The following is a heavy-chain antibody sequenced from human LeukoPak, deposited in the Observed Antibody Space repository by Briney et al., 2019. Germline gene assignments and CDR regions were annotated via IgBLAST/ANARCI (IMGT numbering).Heavy chain of an antibody. CDR2: ISSSSSTI. Sequence: GSLRLSCAASGFTFSSYSMNWVRQAPGKGLEWVSYISSSSSTIYYADSVKGRFTISRDNAKNSLYLQMNSLRAEDTAVYYCAREGQWLFYYYYGMDVWGQGTTVTVS. J-gene: IGHJ6*02. D-gene: IGHD6-19*01. CDR3: AREGQWLFYYYYGMDV. CDR1: GFTFSSYS. V-gene: IGHV3-48*01.